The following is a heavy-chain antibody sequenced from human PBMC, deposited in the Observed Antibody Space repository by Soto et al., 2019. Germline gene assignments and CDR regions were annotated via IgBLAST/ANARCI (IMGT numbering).Heavy chain of an antibody. CDR3: ARSRYPGTYSERFLDY. J-gene: IGHJ4*02. V-gene: IGHV3-53*01. CDR1: GCTVSSTC. CDR2: LYTGTDT. D-gene: IGHD1-26*01. Sequence: PGGSLRLSCAASGCTVSSTCMTGVRQAQGKGPEWVAILYTGTDTVYADSVKGRFTISRDSSKNTLYLHMNSLRADDTPTSSCARSRYPGTYSERFLDYWGQGSLVTVTS.